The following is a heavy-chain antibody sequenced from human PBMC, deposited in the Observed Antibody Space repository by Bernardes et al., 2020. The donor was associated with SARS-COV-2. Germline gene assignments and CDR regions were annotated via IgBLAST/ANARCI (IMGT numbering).Heavy chain of an antibody. CDR2: IIPIFGTA. D-gene: IGHD6-13*01. Sequence: SVKVSCKASGGTFSSYAISWVRQAPGQGLEWMGRIIPIFGTANYAQKFQGRVTITADESTSTAYMELSSLRSEDTAVYYCARGGYSSSWLYDAFDIWGQGIMVTVTS. CDR1: GGTFSSYA. V-gene: IGHV1-69*13. CDR3: ARGGYSSSWLYDAFDI. J-gene: IGHJ3*02.